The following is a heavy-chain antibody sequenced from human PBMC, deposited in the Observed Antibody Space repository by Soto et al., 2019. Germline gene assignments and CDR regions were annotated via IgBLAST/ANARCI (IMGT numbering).Heavy chain of an antibody. Sequence: QVQLVQSGAEVKKPGASVKVSCKASGYTFTSYGISWVRQAPGQGLEWMGWISAYNGNTNYAQKLQGRVTMTTDTSTSTAYMELRSLRSNDTAVYYCAREEYYYGLGRVVYYGMDVWGQGTTVTVSS. J-gene: IGHJ6*02. CDR3: AREEYYYGLGRVVYYGMDV. D-gene: IGHD3-10*01. CDR2: ISAYNGNT. V-gene: IGHV1-18*01. CDR1: GYTFTSYG.